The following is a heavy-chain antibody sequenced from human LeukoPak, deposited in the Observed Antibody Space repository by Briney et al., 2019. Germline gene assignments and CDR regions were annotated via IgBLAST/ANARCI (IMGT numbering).Heavy chain of an antibody. CDR2: IYYSGST. CDR3: ARDSTGDDAFDI. Sequence: SSETLSLTCTVSGGSISSYYWSWIRQPPGKGLEWIGYIYYSGSTNYNPSPKSRVTISVDTSKNQFSLKLSSVTAADTAVYYCARDSTGDDAFDIWGQGTMVTVSS. V-gene: IGHV4-59*01. J-gene: IGHJ3*02. CDR1: GGSISSYY. D-gene: IGHD7-27*01.